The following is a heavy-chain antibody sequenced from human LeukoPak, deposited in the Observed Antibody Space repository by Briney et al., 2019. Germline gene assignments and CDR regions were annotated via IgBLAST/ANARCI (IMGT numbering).Heavy chain of an antibody. J-gene: IGHJ5*02. CDR2: MNPNSGNT. CDR3: ARGGGIAVAGNWFDP. Sequence: ASVKVSCKASGYTFTSYDINWVRQATGQGLEWMGWMNPNSGNTDYAQKFQGRVTITRNTSISTAFMELSSLRSEDTAVYYCARGGGIAVAGNWFDPWGQGTLVTVSS. V-gene: IGHV1-8*03. CDR1: GYTFTSYD. D-gene: IGHD6-19*01.